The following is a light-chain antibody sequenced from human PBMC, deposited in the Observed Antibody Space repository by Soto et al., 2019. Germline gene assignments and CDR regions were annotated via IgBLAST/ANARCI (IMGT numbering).Light chain of an antibody. J-gene: IGKJ1*01. CDR3: QQAHSFPWT. V-gene: IGKV1-12*01. CDR1: QDIRTS. Sequence: DIQMTQSPSSLSASVGARVSITCQASQDIRTSLSWFQQKPGRAPKLLIYGASSLQSGVPSRFSGSASGADFTLTISSLQPEDFATYYCQQAHSFPWTFGQGTKLEIK. CDR2: GAS.